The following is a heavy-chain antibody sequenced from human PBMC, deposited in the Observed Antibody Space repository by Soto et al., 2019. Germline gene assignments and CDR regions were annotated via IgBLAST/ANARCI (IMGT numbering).Heavy chain of an antibody. CDR2: ISSSSSYI. J-gene: IGHJ4*02. CDR1: GFTFSSYS. D-gene: IGHD3-22*01. CDR3: ARLTSYDSSGYYCH. V-gene: IGHV3-21*01. Sequence: EVQLVESGGGLVKPGGSLRLSCAASGFTFSSYSMNWVRQAPGKGLEWVSSISSSSSYIYYADSVKGRFTISRDNAKNSLHLQLNSLRAEDTAVYYCARLTSYDSSGYYCHWGQGTLVTVSS.